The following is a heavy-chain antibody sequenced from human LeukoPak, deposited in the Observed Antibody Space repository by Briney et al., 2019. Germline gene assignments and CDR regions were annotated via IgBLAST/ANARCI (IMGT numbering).Heavy chain of an antibody. Sequence: PSEILSLTYAVYGASFSGYYWSWIRQPPGKGLEWIGEINHSGSTNYNPSLKSRVTISVDTSKNQFSLKLSSVTAADTAVYYCARGSVSSSWYGGFDCWGQGTLVTVSS. CDR1: GASFSGYY. CDR3: ARGSVSSSWYGGFDC. CDR2: INHSGST. J-gene: IGHJ4*01. V-gene: IGHV4-34*01. D-gene: IGHD6-13*01.